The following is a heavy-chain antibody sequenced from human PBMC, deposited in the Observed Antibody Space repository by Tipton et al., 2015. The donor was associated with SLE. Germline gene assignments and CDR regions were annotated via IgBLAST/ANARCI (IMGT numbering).Heavy chain of an antibody. CDR3: ARDKRSAYLFDY. J-gene: IGHJ4*02. V-gene: IGHV3-7*01. CDR2: INQDGSEK. CDR1: GFTFSTYW. D-gene: IGHD3-3*01. Sequence: SLRLSCAASGFTFSTYWMTWVRQTPKKGLEWVANINQDGSEKNYVDSVKGRFTVSRDNAKNSVYLQMDSLRAEDTAVYYCARDKRSAYLFDYWGQGTLITVSS.